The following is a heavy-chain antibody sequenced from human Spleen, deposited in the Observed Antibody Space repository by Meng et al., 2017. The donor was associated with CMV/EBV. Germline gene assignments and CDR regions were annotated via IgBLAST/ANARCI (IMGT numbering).Heavy chain of an antibody. D-gene: IGHD1-26*01. CDR1: GGSLCSSS. CDR3: ARDAYSGSYLDQGYFDY. CDR2: IYTIGST. V-gene: IGHV4-4*07. Sequence: RPGWGSGLVNTLRPSSRPCTVSGGSLCSSSWSWIRQPAGKGLEGIVRIYTIGSTNYNPSLKSRVTMSVATSKNPFSLKLSSVTAADTAVYYCARDAYSGSYLDQGYFDYWGQGTLVTVSS. J-gene: IGHJ4*02.